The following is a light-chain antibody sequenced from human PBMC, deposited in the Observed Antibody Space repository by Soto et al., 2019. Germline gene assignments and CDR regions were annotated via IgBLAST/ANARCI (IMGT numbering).Light chain of an antibody. CDR2: AAS. V-gene: IGKV1-12*01. Sequence: DIQVTKCQTSVSASVGDRVTITCRASQGISSWLAWYQEKPGKAPKLLIYAASSLQSGVPSRFSGSGSGTDFTLTISSLQPEDFATYYCQQDNSFPITLGQGTRLEIK. CDR3: QQDNSFPIT. CDR1: QGISSW. J-gene: IGKJ5*01.